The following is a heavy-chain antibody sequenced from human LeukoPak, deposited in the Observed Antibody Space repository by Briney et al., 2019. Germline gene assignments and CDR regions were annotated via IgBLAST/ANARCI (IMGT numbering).Heavy chain of an antibody. CDR2: IYYSGST. Sequence: SETLSLTCTVSGGSISSGDYYWSWIRQPPGKGLEWIGYIYYSGSTYYNPSLKSRVTISVDTSKYQFSLKLSSVTAADTAVYYCARDRGSGSYQHYYYYYYMDVWGKGTTVTVSS. CDR1: GGSISSGDYY. J-gene: IGHJ6*03. D-gene: IGHD3-10*01. CDR3: ARDRGSGSYQHYYYYYYMDV. V-gene: IGHV4-30-4*08.